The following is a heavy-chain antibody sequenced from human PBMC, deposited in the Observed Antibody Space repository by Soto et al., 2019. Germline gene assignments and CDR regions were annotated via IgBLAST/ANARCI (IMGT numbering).Heavy chain of an antibody. V-gene: IGHV1-3*05. Sequence: QVQLVQSGAEEKKPGASVKVSYKASGYTFTSYAMHWVRQAPGQRLESMGWINAGNGNTKYSQKFQGRVTITRDTSASTAYMELGSLRSEDTAVYYCARDQRIAFDYWGQGTLVTVSS. CDR1: GYTFTSYA. J-gene: IGHJ4*02. D-gene: IGHD6-25*01. CDR2: INAGNGNT. CDR3: ARDQRIAFDY.